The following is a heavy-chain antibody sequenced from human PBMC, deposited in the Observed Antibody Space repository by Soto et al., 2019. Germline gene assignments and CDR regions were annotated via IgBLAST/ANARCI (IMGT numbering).Heavy chain of an antibody. J-gene: IGHJ6*02. V-gene: IGHV3-7*01. Sequence: PGGSLRLSCAASGFTFSSYWMSWVRQAPGKGLEWVANIKQDGSEKYYVDSVKGRFTISRDNAKNSLYLQMNSLRAEDTAVYYCARDLSFKYSSSWSPSYYYYGMDVWGQGTTVTVSS. CDR3: ARDLSFKYSSSWSPSYYYYGMDV. CDR2: IKQDGSEK. D-gene: IGHD6-13*01. CDR1: GFTFSSYW.